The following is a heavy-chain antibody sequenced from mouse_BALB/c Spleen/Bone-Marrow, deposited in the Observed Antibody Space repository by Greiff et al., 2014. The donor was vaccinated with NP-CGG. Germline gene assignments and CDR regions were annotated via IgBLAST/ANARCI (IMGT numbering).Heavy chain of an antibody. CDR2: INPESSTI. D-gene: IGHD2-3*01. Sequence: VQLQQSGGGLVQPGGSLKLSCAASRFDFSRYWMTWVRQAPGKGLEWIGEINPESSTINYTPSLEDKFIISRDNAKNTLYLQMSKVGSEDTALYYCAGNGYYGWIAYWGQGTLVTVSA. CDR3: AGNGYYGWIAY. J-gene: IGHJ3*01. CDR1: RFDFSRYW. V-gene: IGHV4-1*02.